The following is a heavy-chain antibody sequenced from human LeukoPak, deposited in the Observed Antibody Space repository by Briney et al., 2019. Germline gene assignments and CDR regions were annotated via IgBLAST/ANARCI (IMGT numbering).Heavy chain of an antibody. CDR2: IYTSGST. D-gene: IGHD3-22*01. CDR3: ARDKYYYDSSGSIRFDY. J-gene: IGHJ4*02. Sequence: SETLSLTCTVSGGSISSGSYYWSWIRQPAGKGLEWIGRIYTSGSTNYNPSLKSRVTMSVDTSKNQFSLKLSSVTAADTAVYYCARDKYYYDSSGSIRFDYWGQGTLVTASS. CDR1: GGSISSGSYY. V-gene: IGHV4-61*02.